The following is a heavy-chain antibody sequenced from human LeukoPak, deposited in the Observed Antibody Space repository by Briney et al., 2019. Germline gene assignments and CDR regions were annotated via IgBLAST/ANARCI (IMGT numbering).Heavy chain of an antibody. Sequence: PSETLSLTCAVYGGSFSGYYWSWIRQPPGKGLEWIGEINHSGSTNYNPSLKSRVTISVDTSKNQFSLKLSSVTAADTAVYYCARGNFYSGSYDFGYWGQGTLVTVSS. CDR2: INHSGST. J-gene: IGHJ4*02. D-gene: IGHD1-26*01. V-gene: IGHV4-34*01. CDR1: GGSFSGYY. CDR3: ARGNFYSGSYDFGY.